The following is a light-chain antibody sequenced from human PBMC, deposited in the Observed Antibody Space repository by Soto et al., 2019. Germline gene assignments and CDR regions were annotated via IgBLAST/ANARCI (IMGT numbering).Light chain of an antibody. CDR3: KQYGDSLLT. CDR1: QSVTSNY. Sequence: EIVLTQSPGTLSLSPGERATLSCRASQSVTSNYLAWYQRKPGQAPRLLIYGASSRATGITDRFSGSGSGHYLSITIHSLEPEEFEIYYHKQYGDSLLTFGGGTRVEMK. J-gene: IGKJ4*01. V-gene: IGKV3-20*01. CDR2: GAS.